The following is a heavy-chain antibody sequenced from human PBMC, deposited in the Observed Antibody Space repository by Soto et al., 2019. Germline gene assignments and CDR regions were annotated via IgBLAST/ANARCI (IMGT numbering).Heavy chain of an antibody. J-gene: IGHJ4*02. Sequence: QVQLVQSGAEVKKPGSSVKDSCKASGGTFSSYAISWVRQAPGQGLAGMGGIIPIFGTANYAQKFQGRVTITAYEYTSTAYMELSSLRSEDAVVYYCARDGGHNWIPLDYWGQGTLVTVSS. CDR2: IIPIFGTA. CDR1: GGTFSSYA. D-gene: IGHD1-20*01. CDR3: ARDGGHNWIPLDY. V-gene: IGHV1-69*01.